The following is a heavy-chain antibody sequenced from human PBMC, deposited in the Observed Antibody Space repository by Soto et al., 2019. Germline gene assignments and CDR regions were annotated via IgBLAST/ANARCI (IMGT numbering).Heavy chain of an antibody. J-gene: IGHJ6*02. D-gene: IGHD2-15*01. CDR1: EFTFSRYG. CDR3: ARAYTGRLPRRADYYYALDV. CDR2: ISSDAINK. Sequence: GGSLRLSCADSEFTFSRYGMHWVRQAPGKGLEWVAFISSDAINKYYTDSVKGRFSISRDNSKNTLYLQLNSLRVEDTAVYRCARAYTGRLPRRADYYYALDVWGQGIMVTVSS. V-gene: IGHV3-30*03.